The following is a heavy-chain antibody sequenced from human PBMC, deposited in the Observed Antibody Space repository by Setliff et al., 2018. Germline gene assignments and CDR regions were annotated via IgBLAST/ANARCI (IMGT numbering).Heavy chain of an antibody. CDR1: GGPISTYY. J-gene: IGHJ5*02. V-gene: IGHV4-59*12. Sequence: SETLSLTCTVSGGPISTYYWSWIRQTPVKGLEWIGYVYYSGTTNYNPLFKSRVTISVDTSKNLFSLKLSSVTAADTAVYFCARGPRFDYESPTYRRRFDPWGQGTAVTVSS. D-gene: IGHD3-22*01. CDR3: ARGPRFDYESPTYRRRFDP. CDR2: VYYSGTT.